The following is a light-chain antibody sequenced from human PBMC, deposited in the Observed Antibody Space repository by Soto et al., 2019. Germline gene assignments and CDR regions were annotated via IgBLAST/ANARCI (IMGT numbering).Light chain of an antibody. CDR1: QSVSSY. V-gene: IGKV3-11*01. CDR2: DAS. Sequence: EIVLTQSPATLSLSPGERATLSCRASQSVSSYLAWYQQKPGQAPRLLIYDASNRATGIPARFSGSGSETDFTLTISSLEPEDFAVYYCQQRSNWRRFTFGPGTKVDIK. CDR3: QQRSNWRRFT. J-gene: IGKJ3*01.